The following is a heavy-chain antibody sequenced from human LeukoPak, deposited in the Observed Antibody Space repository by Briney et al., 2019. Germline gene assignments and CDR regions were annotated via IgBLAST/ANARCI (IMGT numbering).Heavy chain of an antibody. J-gene: IGHJ3*02. V-gene: IGHV1-69*13. CDR1: GGTFSSYA. Sequence: APVKVSCKASGGTFSSYAITWVRQAPGQGLECMGGIIPIFGSANYAQKFQGRVTITADESTSTAYVELSSLRSDDTAVYYCAGVSDYTMGGGAFDIWGQGTMVTVSS. D-gene: IGHD4-11*01. CDR2: IIPIFGSA. CDR3: AGVSDYTMGGGAFDI.